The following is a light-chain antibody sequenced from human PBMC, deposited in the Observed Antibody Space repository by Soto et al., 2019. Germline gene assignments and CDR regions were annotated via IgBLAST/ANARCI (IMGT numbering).Light chain of an antibody. Sequence: QSARTQPRSVSGSPGQSVTISCTGTSSDVVSWYQQHPGKAPKLIIYYVSQRPSEVPDRFSGSKSGNTASLTISGLQAEDEADYYCCSSAGGFTWVFGGGTQLTVL. V-gene: IGLV2-11*01. CDR2: YVS. CDR3: CSSAGGFTWV. J-gene: IGLJ7*01. CDR1: SSDVV.